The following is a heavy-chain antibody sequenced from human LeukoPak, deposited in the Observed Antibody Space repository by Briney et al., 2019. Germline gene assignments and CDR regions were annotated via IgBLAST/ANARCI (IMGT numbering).Heavy chain of an antibody. CDR3: ARALPRALALDY. J-gene: IGHJ4*02. Sequence: SETLSLTCAVSGVSISSNLWWTWVRQPPGKGLEWIAEIHHSGSINYDPSLKSRVTISVDTSKNQFSLKLSSVTAADTAVYYCARALPRALALDYWGQGTLVTVSS. D-gene: IGHD3-10*01. CDR1: GVSISSNLW. V-gene: IGHV4-4*02. CDR2: IHHSGSI.